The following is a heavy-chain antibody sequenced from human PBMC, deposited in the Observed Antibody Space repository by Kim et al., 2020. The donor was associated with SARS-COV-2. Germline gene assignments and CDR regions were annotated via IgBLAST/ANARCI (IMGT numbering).Heavy chain of an antibody. CDR1: GFTFSDYY. CDR3: ARDVYDYVWGSYRLNYYYYGMDV. Sequence: GGSLRLSCAASGFTFSDYYMSWIRQAPGKGLEWVSYISSSGSTIYYADSVKGRFTISPPPAKNSLYLQMNSLRAEDTAVYYCARDVYDYVWGSYRLNYYYYGMDVWGQGTTVTVSS. V-gene: IGHV3-11*01. D-gene: IGHD3-16*02. J-gene: IGHJ6*02. CDR2: ISSSGSTI.